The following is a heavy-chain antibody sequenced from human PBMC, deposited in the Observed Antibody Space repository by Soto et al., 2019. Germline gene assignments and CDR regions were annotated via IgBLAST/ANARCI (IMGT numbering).Heavy chain of an antibody. J-gene: IGHJ4*02. CDR3: ARLRFLEWFPSIPDFDY. CDR1: GGSISSYY. Sequence: PSETLSLTCTVSGGSISSYYWSWIRQPPGKGLEWIGYIYYSGSTNYNPSLKSRVTISVDTSKNQFSLKLSSVTAADTAVYYCARLRFLEWFPSIPDFDYWGQGTLVTVSS. V-gene: IGHV4-59*08. CDR2: IYYSGST. D-gene: IGHD3-3*01.